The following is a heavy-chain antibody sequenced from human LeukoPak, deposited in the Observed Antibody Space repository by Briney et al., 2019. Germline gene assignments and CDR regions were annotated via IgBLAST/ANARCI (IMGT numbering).Heavy chain of an antibody. CDR1: GGSFSGYY. CDR2: INHSGST. D-gene: IGHD6-6*01. J-gene: IGHJ4*02. CDR3: ASRLAARLRYFDY. V-gene: IGHV4-34*01. Sequence: KPSVTLSPTCAVYGGSFSGYYWSWIRQPPGKGLEWIGEINHSGSTNYNPSLKSRVTISVDTSKNQFSLKLSSVTAADTAVYYCASRLAARLRYFDYWGQGTLVTVSS.